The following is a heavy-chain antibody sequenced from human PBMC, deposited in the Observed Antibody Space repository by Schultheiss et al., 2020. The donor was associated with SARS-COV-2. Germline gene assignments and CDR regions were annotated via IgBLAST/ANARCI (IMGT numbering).Heavy chain of an antibody. Sequence: GGSLRLSCAASGFTFSSYAMHWVRQAPGKGLEWVAVISYDGSNKYYADSVKGRFTISRDNSKNTLYLQMNSLRAEDTAVYYCARGAPVSDDFWSGYYTDYYYYMDVWGKGTTVTVSS. J-gene: IGHJ6*03. CDR1: GFTFSSYA. V-gene: IGHV3-30*04. CDR3: ARGAPVSDDFWSGYYTDYYYYMDV. CDR2: ISYDGSNK. D-gene: IGHD3-3*01.